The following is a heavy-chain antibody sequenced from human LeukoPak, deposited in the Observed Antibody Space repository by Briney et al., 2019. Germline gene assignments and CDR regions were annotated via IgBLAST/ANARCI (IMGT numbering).Heavy chain of an antibody. J-gene: IGHJ5*02. CDR3: ARDRGMRNWFDP. CDR1: GFTFSSYG. CDR2: ISYDGSNK. Sequence: GRSLRLSCAASGFTFSSYGMHWVRQAPGKGLEWVAVISYDGSNKYYADSVKGRFTISRDNSKNTLYLQMNSLRAEDTAVYYCARDRGMRNWFDPWGQGTLVTVSS. D-gene: IGHD3-10*01. V-gene: IGHV3-30*03.